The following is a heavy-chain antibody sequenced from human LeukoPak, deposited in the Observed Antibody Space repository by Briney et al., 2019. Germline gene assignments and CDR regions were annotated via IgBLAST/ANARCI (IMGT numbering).Heavy chain of an antibody. CDR2: MNPNSGNT. J-gene: IGHJ6*03. CDR3: ARGGVYDSSGYYVSYYMDV. D-gene: IGHD3-22*01. CDR1: GYTFTSYD. Sequence: ASVKVSSKASGYTFTSYDINWVRQATGQGLEWMGWMNPNSGNTGYAQKFQGRVTMTRNTSISTAYMELSSLRSEDTAVYYCARGGVYDSSGYYVSYYMDVWGKGTTVTVSS. V-gene: IGHV1-8*01.